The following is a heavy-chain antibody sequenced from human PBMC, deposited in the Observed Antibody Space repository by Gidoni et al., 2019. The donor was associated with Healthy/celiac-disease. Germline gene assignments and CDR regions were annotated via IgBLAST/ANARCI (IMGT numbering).Heavy chain of an antibody. Sequence: QVTLTESCPALLKPTQPLTLTCPFSGFSLSTSGMRVSWIRQPPGKALEWLARIDWDDDKFYSTSLKTRLTISKDTSKNKVVLTMTNMDPVDTATYYCARMGPISGSFHPDFDYWGQGTLVTVSS. CDR2: IDWDDDK. V-gene: IGHV2-70*04. J-gene: IGHJ4*02. CDR3: ARMGPISGSFHPDFDY. CDR1: GFSLSTSGMR. D-gene: IGHD1-26*01.